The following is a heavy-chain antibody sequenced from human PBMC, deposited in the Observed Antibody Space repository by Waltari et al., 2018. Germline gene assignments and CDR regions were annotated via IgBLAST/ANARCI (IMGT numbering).Heavy chain of an antibody. CDR3: ARGDDYSNYGPDY. D-gene: IGHD4-4*01. V-gene: IGHV4-59*01. Sequence: QVQLQESGPGLVKPSETLYLTCTVSGGSISSYYWSWIRQPPGKGLEWIGYIYYSGSTNYNPSLKSRVTISVDTSKNQFSLKLSSVTAADTAVYYCARGDDYSNYGPDYWGQGTLVTVSS. CDR1: GGSISSYY. CDR2: IYYSGST. J-gene: IGHJ4*02.